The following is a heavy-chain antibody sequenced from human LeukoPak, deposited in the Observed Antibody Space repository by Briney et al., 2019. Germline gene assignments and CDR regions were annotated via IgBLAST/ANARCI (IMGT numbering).Heavy chain of an antibody. J-gene: IGHJ6*04. CDR1: GFSFSSYE. Sequence: GGSLRLSCAASGFSFSSYEMNWVRQAPGKGLEWVSFISSSGNTIYYADSVKGRFTISRDNAKNSLYLQMNSLRAEDTAVYYCAELGITMIGGVWGKGTTVTISS. V-gene: IGHV3-48*03. CDR3: AELGITMIGGV. D-gene: IGHD3-10*02. CDR2: ISSSGNTI.